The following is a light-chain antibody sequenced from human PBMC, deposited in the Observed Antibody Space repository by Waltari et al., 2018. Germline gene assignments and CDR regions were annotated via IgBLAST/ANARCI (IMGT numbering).Light chain of an antibody. J-gene: IGLJ2*01. Sequence: QSVLTQPPSVSGAPGQRVTISCTGSNSNLGAGYDVQWYQQLPGTAPKLLVYSHATRPSGVPDLFSGAKSGPSASLAITGLQAEDEADYYCQSYDTSLSGSRVFGGGTKLTVL. CDR1: NSNLGAGYD. CDR2: SHA. V-gene: IGLV1-40*01. CDR3: QSYDTSLSGSRV.